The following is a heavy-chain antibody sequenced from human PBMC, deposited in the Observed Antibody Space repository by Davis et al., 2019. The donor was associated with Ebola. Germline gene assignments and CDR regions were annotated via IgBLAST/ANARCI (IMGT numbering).Heavy chain of an antibody. J-gene: IGHJ6*02. CDR2: ISYDGSNK. D-gene: IGHD1-26*01. CDR3: ARGGELPYYYYYGMDV. CDR1: GFTFSSYA. Sequence: LKISCAASGFTFSSYAMHWVRQALGKGLEWVAVISYDGSNKYYADSVKGRFTISRDNSKNTLYLQMNSLRAEDTAVYYCARGGELPYYYYYGMDVWGQGTTVTVSS. V-gene: IGHV3-30-3*01.